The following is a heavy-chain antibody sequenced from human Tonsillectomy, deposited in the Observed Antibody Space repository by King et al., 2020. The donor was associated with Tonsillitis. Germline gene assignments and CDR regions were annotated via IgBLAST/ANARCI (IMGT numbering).Heavy chain of an antibody. CDR2: INTNSGGT. CDR3: SRGIAAAGRTSTGIAAY. V-gene: IGHV1-2*02. D-gene: IGHD6-13*01. CDR1: GYTFTGYY. Sequence: VQLVESGAEVKKPGASVKVSCKASGYTFTGYYMHWVRQAPGQGLEWMGWINTNSGGTNYAQKFQGRVTMTRDTSISTAYMELSRLRSDDTAVYYCSRGIAAAGRTSTGIAAYWGQGTLVTVSS. J-gene: IGHJ4*02.